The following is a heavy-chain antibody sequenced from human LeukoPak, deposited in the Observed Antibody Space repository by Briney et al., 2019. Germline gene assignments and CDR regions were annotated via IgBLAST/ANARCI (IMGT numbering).Heavy chain of an antibody. V-gene: IGHV3-7*01. CDR2: IKQDGSEK. Sequence: PSETLSLTCTVSGGSISSYYWSWVRQAPGKGLEWVANIKQDGSEKYYVDSVKGRFTISRDNAKNSLYLQMNSLRAEDTAVYYCARVPLTAMVDYYYMDVWGKGTTVTVSS. D-gene: IGHD5-18*01. CDR3: ARVPLTAMVDYYYMDV. CDR1: GGSISSYY. J-gene: IGHJ6*03.